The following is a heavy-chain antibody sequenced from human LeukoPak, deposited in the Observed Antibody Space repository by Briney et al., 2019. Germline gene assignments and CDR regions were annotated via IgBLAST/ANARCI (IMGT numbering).Heavy chain of an antibody. D-gene: IGHD3-22*01. CDR2: INPNSGGT. J-gene: IGHJ5*02. Sequence: GASVKVSCKASGYTFTGYYMHWVRQAPGQGLAWMGWINPNSGGTNYAQKFQGRVTMTRDTSISTAYMELSRLRSDDTAVYYCARERRYYYDSSGYLFWFDPWGQGTLVTVSS. V-gene: IGHV1-2*02. CDR1: GYTFTGYY. CDR3: ARERRYYYDSSGYLFWFDP.